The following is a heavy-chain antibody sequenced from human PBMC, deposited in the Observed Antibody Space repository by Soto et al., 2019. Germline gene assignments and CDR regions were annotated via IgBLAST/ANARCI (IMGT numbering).Heavy chain of an antibody. CDR2: ISGYNGNT. J-gene: IGHJ6*02. V-gene: IGHV1-18*04. Sequence: QVQLVESGAEVKKPGASVKVACKASGYTFTNYGISWVRQAPGQGLEWMGWISGYNGNTKYAQKFQGRVTMTTDTPTNTAYMDLRCLRSDDTAVYYCARDREYYYVISGNYYYPYGMDVWGQGTTVTVS. CDR1: GYTFTNYG. D-gene: IGHD3-22*01. CDR3: ARDREYYYVISGNYYYPYGMDV.